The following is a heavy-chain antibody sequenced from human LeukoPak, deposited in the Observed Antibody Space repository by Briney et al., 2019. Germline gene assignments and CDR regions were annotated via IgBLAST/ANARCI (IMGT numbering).Heavy chain of an antibody. V-gene: IGHV3-33*01. CDR1: GFTFSNYG. CDR3: ARDSLPPPDSSSAQYYYYGMDV. D-gene: IGHD6-13*01. J-gene: IGHJ6*02. Sequence: GGSLRLSCAASGFTFSNYGMHWVRQAPGKGLEWVAVIWYDGSNKYYGDTVKGRFTISRDNSKNTLYLQMNSLRAEDTAVYYCARDSLPPPDSSSAQYYYYGMDVWGQGTTVTVSS. CDR2: IWYDGSNK.